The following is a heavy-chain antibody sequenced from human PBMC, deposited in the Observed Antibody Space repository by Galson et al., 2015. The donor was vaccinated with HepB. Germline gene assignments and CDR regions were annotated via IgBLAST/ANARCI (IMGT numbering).Heavy chain of an antibody. J-gene: IGHJ4*02. CDR3: AKDRRTIAAAGTEFDY. Sequence: SLRLSCAASGFTFSSYGMHWVRQAPGKGLEWVAFIRYDGSNKYYADSVKGRFTISRDNSKNTLYLQMNSLRAEDTAVYYCAKDRRTIAAAGTEFDYWGQGTLVTVSS. CDR1: GFTFSSYG. D-gene: IGHD6-13*01. CDR2: IRYDGSNK. V-gene: IGHV3-30*02.